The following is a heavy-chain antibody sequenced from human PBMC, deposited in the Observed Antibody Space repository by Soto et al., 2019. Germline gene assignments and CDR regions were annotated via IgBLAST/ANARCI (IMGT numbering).Heavy chain of an antibody. CDR2: ISSSSSYI. D-gene: IGHD6-6*01. J-gene: IGHJ6*02. CDR1: GFTFSSYS. V-gene: IGHV3-21*01. CDR3: ARDFEAARPYYYYYYGMDV. Sequence: EVQLVESGGGLVKPGGSLRLSCAASGFTFSSYSMNWVRQAPGKGLEWVSSISSSSSYIYYADSVKGRFTISRDNAKNSLYLQMNSLRAEDTAVYYCARDFEAARPYYYYYYGMDVWGQGTKVTVSS.